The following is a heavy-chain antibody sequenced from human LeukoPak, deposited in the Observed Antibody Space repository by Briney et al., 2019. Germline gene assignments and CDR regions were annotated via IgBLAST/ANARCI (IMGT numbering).Heavy chain of an antibody. CDR2: ISSNGGST. CDR3: ARDPTHCGGDCYYFDY. J-gene: IGHJ4*02. D-gene: IGHD2-21*02. Sequence: TGGSLRLSCSASGFTFSSYAMHWVRQAPGKGLEYVSAISSNGGSTYYADSVKGRFTISRDNSKNTLYLQMSSLRAEDTAVYYCARDPTHCGGDCYYFDYWGQGTLVTVSS. CDR1: GFTFSSYA. V-gene: IGHV3-64D*06.